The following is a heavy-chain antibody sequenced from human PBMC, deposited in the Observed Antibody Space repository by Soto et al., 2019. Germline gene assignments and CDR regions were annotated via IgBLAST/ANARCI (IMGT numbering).Heavy chain of an antibody. CDR3: ARDLPYYYDSSGYYPA. CDR1: GFTVSSNY. D-gene: IGHD3-22*01. CDR2: IYSGGST. J-gene: IGHJ4*02. Sequence: GGSLRLSCAASGFTVSSNYMSWVRQAPGKGLEWVSVIYSGGSTDYADSVKGRFTISRDNSKNTLYLQMNSLRAEDTAVYYCARDLPYYYDSSGYYPAWGQGTLVTVSS. V-gene: IGHV3-53*01.